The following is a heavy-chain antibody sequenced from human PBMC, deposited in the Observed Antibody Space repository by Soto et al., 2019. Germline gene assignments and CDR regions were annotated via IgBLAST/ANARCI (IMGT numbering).Heavy chain of an antibody. Sequence: PGGSLRLSCAASGFTVSSNYMSWVRQAPGKGLEWVSVIYSGGSTYYADSVKGRFTISRHNSKNTLYLQMNSLRAEDTAVYYCARGSPDWNLHFDYWGQGTLVTVSS. CDR1: GFTVSSNY. CDR2: IYSGGST. D-gene: IGHD1-1*01. V-gene: IGHV3-53*04. J-gene: IGHJ4*01. CDR3: ARGSPDWNLHFDY.